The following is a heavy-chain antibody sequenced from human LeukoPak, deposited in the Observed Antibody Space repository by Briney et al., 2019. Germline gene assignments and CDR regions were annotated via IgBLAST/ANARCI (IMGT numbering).Heavy chain of an antibody. J-gene: IGHJ3*02. CDR1: GYTFIGYY. D-gene: IGHD3-10*02. V-gene: IGHV1-2*04. CDR2: INPNTGGT. CDR3: SRMFAGGLDAFDI. Sequence: ASVKVSCKASGYTFIGYYMHWVRQAPGQGLEWMGWINPNTGGTNYAQKFQGWVTMTRDTSISAAYMELSRLRSDDTAVYYCSRMFAGGLDAFDIWGQGTMVTVSS.